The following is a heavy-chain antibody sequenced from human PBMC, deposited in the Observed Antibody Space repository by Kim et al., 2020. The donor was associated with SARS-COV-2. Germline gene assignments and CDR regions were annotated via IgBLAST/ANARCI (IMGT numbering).Heavy chain of an antibody. CDR3: ARDPPLPGRVLRYFDWLPPLAEGGDYYGMDV. CDR1: GFTFSSYS. CDR2: ISSSSSYI. Sequence: GGSLRLSCAASGFTFSSYSMNWVRQAPGKGLEWVSSISSSSSYIYYADSVKGRFTISRDNAKNSLYLQMNSLRAEDTAVYYCARDPPLPGRVLRYFDWLPPLAEGGDYYGMDVWGQGTTVTVSS. V-gene: IGHV3-21*01. J-gene: IGHJ6*02. D-gene: IGHD3-9*01.